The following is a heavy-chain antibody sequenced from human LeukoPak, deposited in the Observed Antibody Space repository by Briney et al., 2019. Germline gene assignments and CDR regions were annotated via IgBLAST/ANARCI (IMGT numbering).Heavy chain of an antibody. J-gene: IGHJ6*02. CDR1: GYSFTSYW. V-gene: IGHV5-51*01. CDR2: IYPGDSDT. CDR3: ARHRIAVAGSYYYGMDV. Sequence: GESLKISCQGSGYSFTSYWIGWVRQLPGKGLEWMGIIYPGDSDTRYSPSFQGQVTISADKSISTAYLQWSSLKASDTAMYYCARHRIAVAGSYYYGMDVWGQGTTVTVSS. D-gene: IGHD6-19*01.